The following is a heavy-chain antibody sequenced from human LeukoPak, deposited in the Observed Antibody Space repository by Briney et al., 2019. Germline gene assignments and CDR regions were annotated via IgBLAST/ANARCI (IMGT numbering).Heavy chain of an antibody. V-gene: IGHV4-59*08. Sequence: PSETLSLTCTVSGGSISSYYWSWIRQPPGKGLGWIGYVYYSGSTNYNPSLKSRVTISVDTSKNQFSLKLSSVTAADTAVYYCARHRDCGGDCFSGAFDIWGQGTMVTVSS. CDR1: GGSISSYY. J-gene: IGHJ3*02. CDR3: ARHRDCGGDCFSGAFDI. D-gene: IGHD2-21*02. CDR2: VYYSGST.